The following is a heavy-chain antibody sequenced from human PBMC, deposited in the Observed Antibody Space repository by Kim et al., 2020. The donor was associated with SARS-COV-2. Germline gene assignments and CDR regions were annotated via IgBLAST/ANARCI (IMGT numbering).Heavy chain of an antibody. CDR2: MSANGMTT. D-gene: IGHD6-13*01. CDR3: LQGGPGIAALGTDDS. J-gene: IGHJ4*02. V-gene: IGHV3-64D*06. CDR1: GFTFHYFA. Sequence: GGSLRLSCSASGFTFHYFAMHWVRQPPGKGLEYVSVMSANGMTTFYADSVKGRFTISRDNSKNTLYLQMGSLRPDDTAVYYCLQGGPGIAALGTDDSWGQGTLVTVSS.